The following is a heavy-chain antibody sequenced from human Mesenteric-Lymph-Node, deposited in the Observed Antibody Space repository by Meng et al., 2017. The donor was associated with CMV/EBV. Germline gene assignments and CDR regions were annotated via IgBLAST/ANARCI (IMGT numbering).Heavy chain of an antibody. V-gene: IGHV4-59*01. J-gene: IGHJ3*02. D-gene: IGHD3-16*01. CDR2: IYYSGTT. CDR3: ARDGPYAGDAFDI. Sequence: GSLRLSCTVSGGSISNYYCSWIRQPPEKGLEWIGYIYYSGTTNYNPSLKSRVTISVDTSKNQFSLKLSSVTAADTAVYYCARDGPYAGDAFDIWGQGTMVTVSS. CDR1: GGSISNYY.